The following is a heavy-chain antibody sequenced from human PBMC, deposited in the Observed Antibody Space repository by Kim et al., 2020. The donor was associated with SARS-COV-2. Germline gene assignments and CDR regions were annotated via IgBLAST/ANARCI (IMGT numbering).Heavy chain of an antibody. CDR1: GYTFTYRY. CDR2: ITPFNGNT. D-gene: IGHD4-17*01. CDR3: ARSSGDLNYGMDV. V-gene: IGHV1-45*02. Sequence: SVKVSCKASGYTFTYRYLHWVRQAPGQALEWMGWITPFNGNTNYAQKFQDRVTITRDRSMSTAYMELSSLRSEDTAMYYCARSSGDLNYGMDVWGQGTTVTVSS. J-gene: IGHJ6*02.